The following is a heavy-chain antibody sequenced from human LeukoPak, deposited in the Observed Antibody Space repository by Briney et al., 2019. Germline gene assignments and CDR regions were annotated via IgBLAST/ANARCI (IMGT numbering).Heavy chain of an antibody. Sequence: ASVKVSCKASGYTFTGYYMHWVRQAPGQGLEWMGRINPNSGGTNYAQKFQGRVTMTRDTSISTAYMELSRLRSDDTAVYYCARARRYNWNYGYFQHWGQGTLVTVSS. CDR2: INPNSGGT. J-gene: IGHJ1*01. CDR3: ARARRYNWNYGYFQH. D-gene: IGHD1-7*01. V-gene: IGHV1-2*06. CDR1: GYTFTGYY.